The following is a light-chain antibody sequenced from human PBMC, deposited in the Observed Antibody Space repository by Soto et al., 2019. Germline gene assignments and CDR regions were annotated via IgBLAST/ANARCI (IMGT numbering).Light chain of an antibody. J-gene: IGKJ2*03. V-gene: IGKV1-9*01. CDR1: QGISSY. Sequence: DIQLTQSPSFLSASVGDRVTITCRASQGISSYLAWYQQEPWKAPKLLIYAASTLQSGVPSSFSGSGSGTEFALTISSLQPEYFALYYFQQLNSYPPYSFGHGTKLEIK. CDR3: QQLNSYPPYS. CDR2: AAS.